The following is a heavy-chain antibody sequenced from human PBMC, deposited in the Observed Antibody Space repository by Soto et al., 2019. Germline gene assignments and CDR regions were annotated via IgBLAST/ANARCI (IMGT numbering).Heavy chain of an antibody. V-gene: IGHV1-69*13. CDR3: ATQTPPDSSANYP. Sequence: SVKVSCKASGGTFSSYAISWVRQAPGQGLEWMGGIIPIFGTANYAQKFQGRVTITADESTSTAYMELSSLRSEDTAVYYCATQTPPDSSANYPRGQGTLVILAS. D-gene: IGHD3-22*01. CDR2: IIPIFGTA. J-gene: IGHJ5*02. CDR1: GGTFSSYA.